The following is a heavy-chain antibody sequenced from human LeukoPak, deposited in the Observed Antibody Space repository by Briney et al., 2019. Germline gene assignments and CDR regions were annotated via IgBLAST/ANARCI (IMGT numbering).Heavy chain of an antibody. CDR2: ISYDGNNK. D-gene: IGHD1-26*01. CDR1: GFTFSSYG. Sequence: GGSLRLSCAASGFTFSSYGMHWVRQAPGKGLEWVAVISYDGNNKYYADSVKGRFTISRDNSKNTLSLQMNSLRAEDTAAYYCARALPSPLYSGSYADAFDIWGQGTMVTVSS. CDR3: ARALPSPLYSGSYADAFDI. V-gene: IGHV3-30*03. J-gene: IGHJ3*02.